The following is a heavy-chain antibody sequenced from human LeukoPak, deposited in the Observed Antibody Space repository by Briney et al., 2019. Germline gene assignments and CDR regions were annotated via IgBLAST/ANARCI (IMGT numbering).Heavy chain of an antibody. Sequence: ASVKVSCKASGYTFPSYFMHWVRQAPGQGLEWMGRINPNNGGTNYAQKFQGRVTMTRDMSMSTAYMELSRLRSDDTAVYYCAGEDNSSGYRPFDIWGQGTMVTVPS. V-gene: IGHV1-2*06. D-gene: IGHD3-22*01. CDR1: GYTFPSYF. J-gene: IGHJ3*02. CDR3: AGEDNSSGYRPFDI. CDR2: INPNNGGT.